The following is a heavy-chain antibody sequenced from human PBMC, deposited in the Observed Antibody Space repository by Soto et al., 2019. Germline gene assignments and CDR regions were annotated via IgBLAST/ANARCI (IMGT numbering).Heavy chain of an antibody. Sequence: AETLSLTCTVSGGSISSSSYYWGWIRQHPGKGLEWIGSIYYSGSTYYNPSLKSRVTISVDTSKNQFSLKLSSVTAADTAVYYCARHQMKFDPWGQGTLVTVSS. CDR2: IYYSGST. CDR3: ARHQMKFDP. V-gene: IGHV4-39*01. J-gene: IGHJ5*02. CDR1: GGSISSSSYY.